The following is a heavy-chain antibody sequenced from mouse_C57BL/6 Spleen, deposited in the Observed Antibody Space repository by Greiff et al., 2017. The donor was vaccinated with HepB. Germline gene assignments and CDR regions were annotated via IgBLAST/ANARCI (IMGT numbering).Heavy chain of an antibody. J-gene: IGHJ3*01. CDR2: INPSTGGT. Sequence: VQLQQSGPELVKPGASVKISCKASGYSFTGYYMNWVKQSPEKSLEWIGEINPSTGGTTYNQKFKAKATLTVDKSSSTAYMQLKSLTSEDSAVYYCARRGRDYDYDVSWFAYWGQGTLVTVSA. V-gene: IGHV1-42*01. CDR3: ARRGRDYDYDVSWFAY. D-gene: IGHD2-4*01. CDR1: GYSFTGYY.